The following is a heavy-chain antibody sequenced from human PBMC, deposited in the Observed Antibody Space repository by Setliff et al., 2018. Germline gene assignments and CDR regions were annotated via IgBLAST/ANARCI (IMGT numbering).Heavy chain of an antibody. J-gene: IGHJ5*02. CDR2: IIPIYGST. V-gene: IGHV1-69*13. D-gene: IGHD3-22*01. Sequence: SVKVSCKAFGGTFSNSAINWVRQAPGQGLEWMGGIIPIYGSTNNAEKFQGRVTFSADESMSTVYMELSSLTSADTALYYCARDALYDSNDRNSYYGNWLDPWGQGTLVTVSS. CDR1: GGTFSNSA. CDR3: ARDALYDSNDRNSYYGNWLDP.